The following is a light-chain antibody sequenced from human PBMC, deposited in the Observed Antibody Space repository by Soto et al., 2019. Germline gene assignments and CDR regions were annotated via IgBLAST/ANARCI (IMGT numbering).Light chain of an antibody. CDR2: DVS. V-gene: IGLV2-14*01. CDR3: SSYTSSSSWA. CDR1: SRDVGGYNS. Sequence: QSALTEPAAVSGSPGQSITISCTGTSRDVGGYNSVSWYQQHPGKAPKVMIYDVSNRPSGVSNRFSGSKSGNTASLTISGLQAEDEADYYCSSYTSSSSWAFGGGTKLTVL. J-gene: IGLJ2*01.